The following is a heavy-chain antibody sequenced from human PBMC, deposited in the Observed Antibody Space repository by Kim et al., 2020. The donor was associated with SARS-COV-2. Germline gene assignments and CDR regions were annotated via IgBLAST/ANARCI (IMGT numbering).Heavy chain of an antibody. V-gene: IGHV4-39*01. Sequence: TYSTPSLKSRVTISVDTSKNQFSLKRSSVTAADTAVYYCARLIDSCMDVWGQGTTVTVSS. D-gene: IGHD2-21*01. J-gene: IGHJ6*02. CDR3: ARLIDSCMDV. CDR2: T.